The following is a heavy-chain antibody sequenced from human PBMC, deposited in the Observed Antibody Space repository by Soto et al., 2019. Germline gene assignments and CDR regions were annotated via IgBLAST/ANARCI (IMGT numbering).Heavy chain of an antibody. CDR3: ASSASPDAY. J-gene: IGHJ4*02. D-gene: IGHD1-26*01. CDR1: GFIFNSYS. Sequence: EVQLVEPGGGLVQPGGSLRLSCVASGFIFNSYSMNWVRQAPGKGLEWISYINSGSTSVFYADSVKGRFSISRDNAKNSLYLQMNSLRAEDTAVYYCASSASPDAYWGQGTLVTVSS. CDR2: INSGSTSV. V-gene: IGHV3-48*01.